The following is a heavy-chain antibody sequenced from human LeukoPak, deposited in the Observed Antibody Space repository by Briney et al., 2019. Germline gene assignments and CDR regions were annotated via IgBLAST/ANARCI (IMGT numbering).Heavy chain of an antibody. J-gene: IGHJ4*02. D-gene: IGHD5-12*01. CDR2: IKSRPDGGTT. V-gene: IGHV3-15*01. CDR3: ITVYDSVAN. Sequence: GGSLRLSCAASGFTFTNAWMDWVRQAPGKGLEWVGRIKSRPDGGTTDYAAPVKGRFTISRDDSKNTLYLHMNSLKTEDTAVYYCITVYDSVANWGQGTLITVSS. CDR1: GFTFTNAW.